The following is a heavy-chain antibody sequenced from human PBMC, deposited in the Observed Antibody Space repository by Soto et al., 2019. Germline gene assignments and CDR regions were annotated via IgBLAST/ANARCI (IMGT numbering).Heavy chain of an antibody. J-gene: IGHJ6*02. CDR1: GFTFRDYC. V-gene: IGHV3-7*01. CDR2: ILPDGSQK. D-gene: IGHD3-16*01. Sequence: PGGSLRLSCAASGFTFRDYCMNWVRQAPGKGLEWVANILPDGSQKYYLDSLRGRFTVSRDNAKNTLHLQMNSLRVEDTAVYYCDRDLTDYYGMDDLVQGTAVTVS. CDR3: DRDLTDYYGMDD.